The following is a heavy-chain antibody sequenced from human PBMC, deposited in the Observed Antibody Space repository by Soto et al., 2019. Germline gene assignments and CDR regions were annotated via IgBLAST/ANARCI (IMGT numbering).Heavy chain of an antibody. CDR1: GFTFSNFD. Sequence: EVQLVESGGGLVQPRESLRLSCAASGFTFSNFDMHWVRQTTGKGLEWVSAIDIAGATYYADSVKGRFTISREKAKNSLYLHMKSLRADDTAVYYCARAARWLQSRYFDLWGRGTLVTVSS. CDR2: IDIAGAT. CDR3: ARAARWLQSRYFDL. D-gene: IGHD5-12*01. V-gene: IGHV3-13*01. J-gene: IGHJ2*01.